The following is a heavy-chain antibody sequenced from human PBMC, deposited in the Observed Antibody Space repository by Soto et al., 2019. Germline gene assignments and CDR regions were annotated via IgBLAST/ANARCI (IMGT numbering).Heavy chain of an antibody. Sequence: SETLSLTCTVSGGSISRYYWSWIRHPPGKGLEWIGYIYYSGSTNYNPSLKSRVTISVDTSKNQFSLKLSSVTAADTALYYCARDSPYCSGWDAFDIWGQGTMVTVSS. CDR1: GGSISRYY. J-gene: IGHJ3*02. CDR2: IYYSGST. CDR3: ARDSPYCSGWDAFDI. V-gene: IGHV4-59*01. D-gene: IGHD6-19*01.